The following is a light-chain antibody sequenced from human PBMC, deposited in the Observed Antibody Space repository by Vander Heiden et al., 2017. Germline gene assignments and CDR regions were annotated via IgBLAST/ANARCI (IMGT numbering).Light chain of an antibody. CDR1: NIGTKS. CDR2: DDS. V-gene: IGLV3-21*02. CDR3: QVWDSSSDHVE. J-gene: IGLJ2*01. Sequence: SYVLTQPPSVSVAPGQTASITCGGNNIGTKSVPWYQQKPGQAPVLVVYDDSDRPSGIPERFSGSNSWNTATLTISRVEAGDEADYYCQVWDSSSDHVEFGGGTKLTVL.